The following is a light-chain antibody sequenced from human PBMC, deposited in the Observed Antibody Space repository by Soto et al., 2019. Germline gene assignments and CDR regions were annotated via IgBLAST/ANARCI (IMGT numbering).Light chain of an antibody. CDR3: CSLKTSHNYV. CDR1: SSDIGHYDY. Sequence: QSALTQPASVSGSPGQSITISCTGTSSDIGHYDYVSWYQQHPGKAPKLMIYHITYRPSGVSNRYSGSKSGNSASLTIPGLQADDEADYYCCSLKTSHNYVFGSGTKVTVL. J-gene: IGLJ1*01. CDR2: HIT. V-gene: IGLV2-14*03.